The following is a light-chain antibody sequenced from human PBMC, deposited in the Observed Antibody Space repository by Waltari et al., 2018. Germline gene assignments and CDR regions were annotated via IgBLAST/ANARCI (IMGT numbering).Light chain of an antibody. J-gene: IGKJ1*01. CDR2: AAS. CDR1: QDIGNS. V-gene: IGKV1-NL1*01. Sequence: IQMTQSPCSLSESVGHRVTITCRASQDIGNSLAWYQQKPGKAPKLLLYAASTLESGVPSRFSGSGSGTAYTLTISSLQPEDFATYYCQQYYDTPRTFGQGTRVEIK. CDR3: QQYYDTPRT.